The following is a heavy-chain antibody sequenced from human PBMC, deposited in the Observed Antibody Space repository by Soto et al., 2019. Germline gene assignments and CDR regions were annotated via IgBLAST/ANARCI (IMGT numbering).Heavy chain of an antibody. V-gene: IGHV1-69*01. Sequence: QVQLVQSGAEVKEPGSSVKVSCKASGGGNLRDYRTTWVRRAPGQGLEWMGGIIPKLASANYAQNFQGRVTITADESTHTVYMELRILTSDDTSVYYFARGGDGYNFGAVYGGQGSPVTVSS. D-gene: IGHD2-21*01. CDR3: ARGGDGYNFGAVY. CDR2: IIPKLASA. CDR1: GGGNLRDYR. J-gene: IGHJ4*02.